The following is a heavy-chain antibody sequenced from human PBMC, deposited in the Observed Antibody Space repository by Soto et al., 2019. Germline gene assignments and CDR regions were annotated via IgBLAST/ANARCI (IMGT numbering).Heavy chain of an antibody. D-gene: IGHD3-3*01. Sequence: ASVKVSCKVSGYTLTELSMHWVRQAPGKGLEWMGGFDPEDGETIYAQRFQGRVTMTEDTSTDTAYMELSSLRSEDTAVYYCATEAPKDYDFWSGYSAYFDYWGQGTLVTVSS. CDR2: FDPEDGET. CDR3: ATEAPKDYDFWSGYSAYFDY. V-gene: IGHV1-24*01. J-gene: IGHJ4*02. CDR1: GYTLTELS.